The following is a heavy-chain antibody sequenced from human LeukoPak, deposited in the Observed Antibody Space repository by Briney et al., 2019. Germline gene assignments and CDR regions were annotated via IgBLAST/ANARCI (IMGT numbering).Heavy chain of an antibody. CDR2: IYSGGST. CDR3: ARDGPLSAGTQYFQH. J-gene: IGHJ1*01. Sequence: PGGSLRLSCAASGFTVSSNYMSWVRQAPGKGLEWVSVIYSGGSTYYADSVKGRFTISRDNSKNTLYLQMNSLRAEDTAVYYWARDGPLSAGTQYFQHWGQGTLVTVSS. D-gene: IGHD2/OR15-2a*01. CDR1: GFTVSSNY. V-gene: IGHV3-53*01.